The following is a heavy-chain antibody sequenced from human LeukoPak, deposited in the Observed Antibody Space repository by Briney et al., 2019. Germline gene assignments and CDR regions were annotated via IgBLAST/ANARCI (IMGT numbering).Heavy chain of an antibody. Sequence: PGGSLRLSCAASGFTFSSYAMSWVRQAPGKGLEWVSSISSSSSYIYYADSVKGRFTISRDNAKNSLYLQMNSLRAEDTAVYYCASSYYYDSSGYSTHAFDIWGQGTMVTVSS. V-gene: IGHV3-21*01. CDR2: ISSSSSYI. CDR3: ASSYYYDSSGYSTHAFDI. D-gene: IGHD3-22*01. CDR1: GFTFSSYA. J-gene: IGHJ3*02.